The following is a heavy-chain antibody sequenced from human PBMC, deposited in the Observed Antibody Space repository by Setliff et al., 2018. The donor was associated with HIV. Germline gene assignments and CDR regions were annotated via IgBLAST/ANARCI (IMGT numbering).Heavy chain of an antibody. Sequence: ASVKVSCKASGYTFTGYYIHWVRQAPGQGLQWMGRINPNIGSTNYAQNFQGGATMTRDTSVNTAFMELSNLRSDDTAVYYCARDYRTTDILSSGYMDVWGKGTTVTVSS. CDR3: ARDYRTTDILSSGYMDV. J-gene: IGHJ6*03. V-gene: IGHV1-2*06. D-gene: IGHD3-9*01. CDR2: INPNIGST. CDR1: GYTFTGYY.